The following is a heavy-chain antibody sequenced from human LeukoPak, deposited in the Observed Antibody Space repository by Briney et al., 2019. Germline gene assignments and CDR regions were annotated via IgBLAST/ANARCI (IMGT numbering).Heavy chain of an antibody. CDR2: IRYDGSNK. V-gene: IGHV3-30*02. CDR1: GFTFSAYG. J-gene: IGHJ4*02. D-gene: IGHD3-10*01. Sequence: PGGSLRLSCAASGFTFSAYGMHWVRQAPGQGLEWVGFIRYDGSNKYYADSLKGRFSISRDSSNTLYLQMYGMTTEDTTVVYCSEDVVRTWDPYFGEFFDCWAQGPLVSVS. CDR3: SEDVVRTWDPYFGEFFDC.